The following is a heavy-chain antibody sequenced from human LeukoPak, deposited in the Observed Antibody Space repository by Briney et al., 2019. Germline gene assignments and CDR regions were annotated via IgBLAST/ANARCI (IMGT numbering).Heavy chain of an antibody. V-gene: IGHV3-48*02. CDR2: ISSSSKII. Sequence: PGGSLRLSCAASGFTFSSYNMNWVRQAPGKGLEWVSYISSSSKIIRYADSVKGRFTISRDNAKNSLFLQMNSLRDEDTAVYYCARPVSYGDFAVDYWGQGTLVTVSS. D-gene: IGHD4-17*01. CDR3: ARPVSYGDFAVDY. J-gene: IGHJ4*02. CDR1: GFTFSSYN.